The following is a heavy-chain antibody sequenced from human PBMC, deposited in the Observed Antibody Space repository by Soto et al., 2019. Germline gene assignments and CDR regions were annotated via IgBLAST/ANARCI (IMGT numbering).Heavy chain of an antibody. D-gene: IGHD3-3*01. CDR2: ISYDGSNK. CDR1: GFTFSSYA. CDR3: ARDYAAYYDFWSGYPAPYYYGMDV. V-gene: IGHV3-30-3*01. Sequence: GGALRLSCAASGFTFSSYAMHWVRQAPGKGLEWVAVISYDGSNKYYADSVKGRFTISRDNSKNTLYLQMNSLRAEDTAVYYCARDYAAYYDFWSGYPAPYYYGMDVWGQWTTVTVSS. J-gene: IGHJ6*02.